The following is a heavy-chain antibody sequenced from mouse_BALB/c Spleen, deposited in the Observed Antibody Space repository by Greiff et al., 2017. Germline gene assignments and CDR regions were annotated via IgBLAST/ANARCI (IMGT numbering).Heavy chain of an antibody. D-gene: IGHD2-1*01. V-gene: IGHV3-6*02. J-gene: IGHJ3*01. CDR2: ISYDGSN. CDR1: GYSITSGYY. CDR3: ARDYGNHRWGCAY. Sequence: EVQLQESGPGLVKPSQSLSLTCSVTGYSITSGYYWNWIRQFPGNKLEWMGYISYDGSNNYNPSLKNRIAITRDTSKNQFFLKLNSVTTEDTATYYCARDYGNHRWGCAYWGQGTLVTVSA.